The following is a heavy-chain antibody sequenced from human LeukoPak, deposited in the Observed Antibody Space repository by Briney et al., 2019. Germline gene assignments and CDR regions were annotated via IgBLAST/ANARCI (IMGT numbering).Heavy chain of an antibody. V-gene: IGHV3-23*01. Sequence: GGSLRLSCAASGFTFSSYAMSWVRQAPGKGLEWVSAISGSGGSTYYADSVKGRFTISRDNAKNSLYLQMNSLRAEDTALYYCARGASSGWYHAFDIWGQGTMVTVSS. CDR3: ARGASSGWYHAFDI. J-gene: IGHJ3*02. D-gene: IGHD6-19*01. CDR2: ISGSGGST. CDR1: GFTFSSYA.